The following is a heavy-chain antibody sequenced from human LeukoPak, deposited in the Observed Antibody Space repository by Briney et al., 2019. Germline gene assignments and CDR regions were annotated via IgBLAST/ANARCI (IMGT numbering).Heavy chain of an antibody. D-gene: IGHD3-22*01. J-gene: IGHJ4*02. CDR3: AKDSYYDSSGYWI. V-gene: IGHV3-30-3*01. Sequence: GRSLRLSCAASGFTFSSYSIHWVRQAPGKGLEWVALISSDGFNKYYADSVKGRFTISRDNSKNTLYLQMNSLRAEDTAVYYCAKDSYYDSSGYWIWGQGTLVTVSS. CDR1: GFTFSSYS. CDR2: ISSDGFNK.